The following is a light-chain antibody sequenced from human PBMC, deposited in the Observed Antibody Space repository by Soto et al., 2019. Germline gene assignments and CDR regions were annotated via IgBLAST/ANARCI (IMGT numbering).Light chain of an antibody. CDR2: GAS. Sequence: IVLTQYPATLCVSPGERASHSWGASQSVSSHLAWYQQKPGQPPRLLIYGASTRATGIPARFSGSGSGTDFTLTISRLEPEDVATYYCQKCGIAPFTFGGGTKVDIK. V-gene: IGKV3-15*01. CDR3: QKCGIAPFT. J-gene: IGKJ4*01. CDR1: QSVSSH.